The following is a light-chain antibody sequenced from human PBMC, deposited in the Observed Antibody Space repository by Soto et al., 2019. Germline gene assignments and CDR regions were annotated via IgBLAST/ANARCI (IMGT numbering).Light chain of an antibody. CDR2: AAS. J-gene: IGKJ2*01. CDR3: QQSYSIPYT. V-gene: IGKV1-39*01. Sequence: DIQMTQSPSSRSPAVGDRVTISCPASQSIDTFLNWYQQRPGKAPKLLISAASSLHSGVPSTFSGGGSGTDLTLTISSLQPEDFATYYCQQSYSIPYTFGQGT. CDR1: QSIDTF.